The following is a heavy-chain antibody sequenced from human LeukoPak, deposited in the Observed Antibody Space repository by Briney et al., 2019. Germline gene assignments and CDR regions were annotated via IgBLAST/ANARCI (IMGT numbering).Heavy chain of an antibody. Sequence: ASVKVSCKASGGTFSSYGISWVRQAPGQGLEWMGWISAYNGNTNYAQKPQGRVTMTTDTSTSTAYMELRSLRSDDTAVYYCARAHQDSSGYDWFDPWGQGTLVTVSS. V-gene: IGHV1-18*01. CDR3: ARAHQDSSGYDWFDP. CDR1: GGTFSSYG. D-gene: IGHD3-22*01. CDR2: ISAYNGNT. J-gene: IGHJ5*02.